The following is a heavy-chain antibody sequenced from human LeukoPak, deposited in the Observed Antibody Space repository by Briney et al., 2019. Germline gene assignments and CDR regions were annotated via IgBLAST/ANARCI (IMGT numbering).Heavy chain of an antibody. J-gene: IGHJ6*02. CDR2: MNPNSGNT. D-gene: IGHD1-1*01. Sequence: ASVKVSFKASGYTFTSYDINWVRQATGQGLEWMGWMNPNSGNTGYAQKFQGRVTMTRNTSISTAYMELSSLRSEDTAVYYCARTGLLKLEDYYYGMDVWGQGTTVTVSS. CDR1: GYTFTSYD. CDR3: ARTGLLKLEDYYYGMDV. V-gene: IGHV1-8*01.